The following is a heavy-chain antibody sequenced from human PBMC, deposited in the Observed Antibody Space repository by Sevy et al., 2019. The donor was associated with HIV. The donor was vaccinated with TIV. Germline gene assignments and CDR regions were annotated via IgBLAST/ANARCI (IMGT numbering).Heavy chain of an antibody. CDR2: ITAYNGNT. CDR3: ARDMGWQLLSLGMDV. V-gene: IGHV1-18*01. Sequence: ASVKVSCKASGYTFDNYGISWVRQAPGQGLKWMGWITAYNGNTNYAQNLQGRVTMTTDTSTSTAYMELTNLRSGDTAVYYCARDMGWQLLSLGMDVWGQGTTVTVSS. J-gene: IGHJ6*02. D-gene: IGHD2-2*01. CDR1: GYTFDNYG.